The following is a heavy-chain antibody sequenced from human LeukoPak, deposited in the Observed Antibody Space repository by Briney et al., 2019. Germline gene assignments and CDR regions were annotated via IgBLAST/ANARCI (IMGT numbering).Heavy chain of an antibody. J-gene: IGHJ4*02. CDR3: ARHSDNSGYYRN. V-gene: IGHV3-74*01. CDR2: ISSDGSST. Sequence: TGGSLRLSCAASGFTFSGYWMHWVRQAPGKGLVWVSHISSDGSSTNYADSVKGRFTISRDNAKNTLYLQMNSLRAEDTAVYYCARHSDNSGYYRNWGQGTLVTVSS. D-gene: IGHD3-22*01. CDR1: GFTFSGYW.